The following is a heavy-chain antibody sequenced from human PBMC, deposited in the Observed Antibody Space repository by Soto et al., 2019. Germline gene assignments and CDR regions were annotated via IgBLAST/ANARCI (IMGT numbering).Heavy chain of an antibody. J-gene: IGHJ4*02. V-gene: IGHV3-9*01. Sequence: EVPLVESGGGLVQPGRSLRLSCAASGFTFDDYAMNWVRQAPGKGLEWVSGINWNSGTMVYADSVKGRFTISRDNAKNSLYLQMNSLRPEDTAFYFCAKGTEYGVVLMSTFDYWGQGTLVTVSS. CDR1: GFTFDDYA. CDR2: INWNSGTM. CDR3: AKGTEYGVVLMSTFDY. D-gene: IGHD3-3*01.